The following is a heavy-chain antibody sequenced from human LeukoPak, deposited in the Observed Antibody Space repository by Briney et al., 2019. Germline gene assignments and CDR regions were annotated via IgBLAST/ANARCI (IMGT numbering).Heavy chain of an antibody. J-gene: IGHJ2*01. CDR2: ISGSGGST. V-gene: IGHV3-23*01. CDR1: GFTFSSYA. Sequence: GGSLRLSCAASGFTFSSYAMSWVRQAPGKGLEWVSAISGSGGSTYYADSVKGRFTISRDNSKNTLYLQMNSLRAEDTAVYYCAKGYSSGWYSWWYFDLWGRGTLVTVSS. D-gene: IGHD6-19*01. CDR3: AKGYSSGWYSWWYFDL.